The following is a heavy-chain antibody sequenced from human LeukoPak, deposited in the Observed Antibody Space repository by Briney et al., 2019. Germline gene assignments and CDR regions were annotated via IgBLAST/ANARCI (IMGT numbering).Heavy chain of an antibody. V-gene: IGHV3-21*01. Sequence: GSLRLSCAASGFTFSSYSMSWVRQAPGKGLEWVSSFSSSSSYIYYADSVKGRFTISRDNAKNSLYLQMNSLRAEDTAVYYCARDRDILTGLDAFDIWGQGTMVTVSS. CDR2: FSSSSSYI. J-gene: IGHJ3*02. CDR3: ARDRDILTGLDAFDI. CDR1: GFTFSSYS. D-gene: IGHD3-9*01.